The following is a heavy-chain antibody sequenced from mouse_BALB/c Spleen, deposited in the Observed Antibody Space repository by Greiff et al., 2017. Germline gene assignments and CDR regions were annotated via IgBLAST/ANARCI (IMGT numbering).Heavy chain of an antibody. CDR3: ARFRDYDWYFDV. Sequence: EVQLVESGGGLVQPGGSRKLSCAASGFTFSSFGMHWVRQAPEKGLEWVAYISSGSSTIYYADTVKGRFIISRDNPKNTLFLQMTSLRSEDTAMYYCARFRDYDWYFDVWGAGTTVTVSS. V-gene: IGHV5-17*02. CDR2: ISSGSSTI. J-gene: IGHJ1*01. CDR1: GFTFSSFG. D-gene: IGHD2-4*01.